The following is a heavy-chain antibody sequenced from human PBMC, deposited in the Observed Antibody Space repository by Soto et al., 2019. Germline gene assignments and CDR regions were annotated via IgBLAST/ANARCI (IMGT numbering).Heavy chain of an antibody. CDR2: IIPIFGTA. Sequence: QVQLVQSGAEVKKPGSSVKVSCKASGGTFSSYAISWVRQAPGQGLEWMGGIIPIFGTANYAQKFQGRVTITADESTSTAYMELSSLRSEDTAVYYCVRDLHYYDSSGYPDGFDYWGQGTLVTVSS. V-gene: IGHV1-69*01. J-gene: IGHJ4*02. CDR3: VRDLHYYDSSGYPDGFDY. CDR1: GGTFSSYA. D-gene: IGHD3-22*01.